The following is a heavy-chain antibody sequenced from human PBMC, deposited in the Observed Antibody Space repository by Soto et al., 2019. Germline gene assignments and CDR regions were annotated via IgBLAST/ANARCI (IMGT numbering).Heavy chain of an antibody. D-gene: IGHD5-12*01. CDR1: GVTFSSFA. CDR3: ARSTGSGFRPGTHRLAWVDP. CDR2: IIPIFRTP. Sequence: QVQLVQSGAEVKQPGSSVKVSCQASGVTFSSFAISWVRQAPGQGLEWMGGIIPIFRTPNYAQNFQGRVTITADESTSSVYMELSRLRSEDTAVYYCARSTGSGFRPGTHRLAWVDPWGQGTLVTVSS. J-gene: IGHJ5*02. V-gene: IGHV1-69*01.